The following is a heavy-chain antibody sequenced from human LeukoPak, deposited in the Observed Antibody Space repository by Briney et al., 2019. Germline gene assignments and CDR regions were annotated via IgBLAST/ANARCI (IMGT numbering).Heavy chain of an antibody. J-gene: IGHJ4*02. Sequence: SQTLSLTCTVSGGSISSGGYYWSWIRQPPGKGPEWIGYIYHSGSTYYNPSLKSRVTISVDRSKNQFSLKLSSVTAADTAVYYCARTGERTLRLDYWGQGTLVTVSS. V-gene: IGHV4-30-2*01. CDR2: IYHSGST. CDR3: ARTGERTLRLDY. CDR1: GGSISSGGYY. D-gene: IGHD3-16*01.